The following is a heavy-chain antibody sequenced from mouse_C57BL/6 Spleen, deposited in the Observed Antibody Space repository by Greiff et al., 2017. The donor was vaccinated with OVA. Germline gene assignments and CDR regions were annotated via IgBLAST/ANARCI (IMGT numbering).Heavy chain of an antibody. J-gene: IGHJ2*01. CDR2: ISDGGSYT. D-gene: IGHD4-1*01. V-gene: IGHV5-4*01. CDR1: GFTFSSYA. CDR3: ARGDLGPFDY. Sequence: EVQLVESGGGLVKPGGSLKLSCAASGFTFSSYAMSWVRQTPEKRLEWVATISDGGSYTYYPDNVKGRFTISRDNAKNNLYLQMSHLKSEDTAMYYCARGDLGPFDYWGQGTTLTVSS.